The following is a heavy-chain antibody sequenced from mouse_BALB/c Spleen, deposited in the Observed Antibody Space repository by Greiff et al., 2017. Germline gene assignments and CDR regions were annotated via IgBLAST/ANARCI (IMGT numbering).Heavy chain of an antibody. CDR2: ISSGGST. Sequence: DVMLVESGAGLVKPGGSLKLSCAASGFTFSSYAMSWVRQTPEKRLEWVASISSGGSTYYPDSVKGRFTISRDNARNILYLQMSRLRSEDTAMYYCARTGYYGSSSRFDYWGQGTTLTVSS. CDR3: ARTGYYGSSSRFDY. J-gene: IGHJ2*01. CDR1: GFTFSSYA. V-gene: IGHV5-6-5*01. D-gene: IGHD1-1*01.